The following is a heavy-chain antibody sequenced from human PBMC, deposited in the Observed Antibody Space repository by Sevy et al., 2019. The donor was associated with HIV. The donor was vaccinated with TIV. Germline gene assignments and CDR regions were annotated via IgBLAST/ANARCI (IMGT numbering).Heavy chain of an antibody. CDR3: ARDIRNYYDYYYMDV. Sequence: SETLSLTCTVSGDSISSYYWSWIRQPAGKGLEWIGRIYPSGSTNYNPSLKSRVTMSLDTSKNQFSLMLSSLTAADTAVYYCARDIRNYYDYYYMDVWGKGTTVTVSS. D-gene: IGHD1-7*01. J-gene: IGHJ6*03. CDR1: GDSISSYY. V-gene: IGHV4-4*07. CDR2: IYPSGST.